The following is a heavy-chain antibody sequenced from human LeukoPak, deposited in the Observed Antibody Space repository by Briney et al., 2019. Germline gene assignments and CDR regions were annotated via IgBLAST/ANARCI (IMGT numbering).Heavy chain of an antibody. J-gene: IGHJ6*03. CDR3: ARGIGSTYYYYYYYMDV. CDR2: IYYSGST. CDR1: GGSISSGDYY. Sequence: KTSETLSLTCTVSGGSISSGDYYWNWIRQPPGKGLEWIGYIYYSGSTYYNPSLKSRVTISVDTSKNQFSLKLSSVTAADTAVSYCARGIGSTYYYYYYYMDVWGKGTTVTVSS. V-gene: IGHV4-30-4*08. D-gene: IGHD1-26*01.